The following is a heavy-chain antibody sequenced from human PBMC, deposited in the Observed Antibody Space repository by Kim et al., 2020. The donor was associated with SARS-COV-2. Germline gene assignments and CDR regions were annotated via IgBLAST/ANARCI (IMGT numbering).Heavy chain of an antibody. CDR1: GFTFSTYW. J-gene: IGHJ6*03. D-gene: IGHD2-2*01. CDR3: ARSSSTSCPCYYMDV. V-gene: IGHV3-74*01. Sequence: GGSLRLSCAASGFTFSTYWMYWVRQAPGKGLVWVSRINSDGSSTNYADSVKGRFTISRDNAKNTLYLQMNSLRAEDTAVYYCARSSSTSCPCYYMDVWGKGPTFTVSS. CDR2: INSDGSST.